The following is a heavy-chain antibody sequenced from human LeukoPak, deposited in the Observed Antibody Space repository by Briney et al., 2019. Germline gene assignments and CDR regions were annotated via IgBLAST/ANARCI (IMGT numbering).Heavy chain of an antibody. CDR1: VYTFTNSD. CDR2: ISAYNGNT. Sequence: ASVKVSCKPSVYTFTNSDISWVRQAPGQGLEWMGWISAYNGNTNYAQKLQGRVTMTTDTSTSTAYMELRSLRSDDTAVYYCARDSGSAFDIWGQGTMVTVSS. CDR3: ARDSGSAFDI. D-gene: IGHD3-10*01. V-gene: IGHV1-18*01. J-gene: IGHJ3*02.